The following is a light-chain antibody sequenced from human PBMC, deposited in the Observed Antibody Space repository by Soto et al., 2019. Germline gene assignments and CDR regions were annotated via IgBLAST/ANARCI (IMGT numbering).Light chain of an antibody. CDR3: QQYFSYPLT. Sequence: DIVMTQSPDSLAVSLGERATISCKSSQTISYTSINKTYLAWYQQMPGQPPKLLIYWASFRGSGVPDRLSGSGFGTDFTLTISSLQTEDVAVYYCQQYFSYPLTFGGGTKVEVK. CDR2: WAS. V-gene: IGKV4-1*01. J-gene: IGKJ4*01. CDR1: QTISYTSINKTY.